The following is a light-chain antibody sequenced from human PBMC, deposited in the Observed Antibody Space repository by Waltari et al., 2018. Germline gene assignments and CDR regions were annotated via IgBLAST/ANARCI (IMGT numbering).Light chain of an antibody. CDR3: CSYAGSSTYVL. CDR2: EAT. CDR1: SSDVGGSDL. Sequence: QSALTQPASVSGSPGQSITISCTGTSSDVGGSDLVSWYQHHPGKAPKLIIYEATKRPSGVSVRFSASTSDNTASRTIPGLQADDEANYYCCSYAGSSTYVLFGGGTRLTVL. V-gene: IGLV2-23*01. J-gene: IGLJ3*02.